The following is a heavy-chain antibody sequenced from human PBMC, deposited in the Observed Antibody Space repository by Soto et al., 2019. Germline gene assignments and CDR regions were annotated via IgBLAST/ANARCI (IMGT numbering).Heavy chain of an antibody. CDR2: IIPIFGTA. CDR1: GGTFSSYA. CDR3: ARDPYEYQPHYYYYGMDA. D-gene: IGHD2-2*01. V-gene: IGHV1-69*01. Sequence: QVQLVQSGAEVKKPGSSVKVSCKASGGTFSSYAISWVRQAPGQGLEWMGGIIPIFGTANYAQKFQGRVTITADESTSTAYMELSSLRSEDTAVYYCARDPYEYQPHYYYYGMDAWGQGTTVTVSS. J-gene: IGHJ6*02.